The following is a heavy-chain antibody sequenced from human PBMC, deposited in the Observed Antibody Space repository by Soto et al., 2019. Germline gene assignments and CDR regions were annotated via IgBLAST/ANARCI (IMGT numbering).Heavy chain of an antibody. Sequence: SETPSLTCTVSGGSISSGDYYWRWIRQPPGKGLEWIGYIYYSGSTYYNPSLKSRVTISVDTSKNQFSLKLSSVTAADTAVYYCARDGEETGTMRDNWYDPWGQGTLVTVSS. CDR2: IYYSGST. CDR3: ARDGEETGTMRDNWYDP. V-gene: IGHV4-30-4*01. CDR1: GGSISSGDYY. D-gene: IGHD1-7*01. J-gene: IGHJ5*02.